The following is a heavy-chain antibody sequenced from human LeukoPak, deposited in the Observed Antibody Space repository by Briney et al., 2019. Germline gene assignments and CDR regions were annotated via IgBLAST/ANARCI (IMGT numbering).Heavy chain of an antibody. CDR1: GFTVSSNY. CDR2: IYSGGST. J-gene: IGHJ4*02. D-gene: IGHD4-17*01. CDR3: ARDAPSPDYGSKGYFDY. V-gene: IGHV3-66*01. Sequence: GGSLRLSCAASGFTVSSNYMSWVRQAPGKGLEWVSVIYSGGSTYYADSVKGRFTISRDNSKNTLYLQMNSLRAEDTAVYYCARDAPSPDYGSKGYFDYWGQGTLVTVSS.